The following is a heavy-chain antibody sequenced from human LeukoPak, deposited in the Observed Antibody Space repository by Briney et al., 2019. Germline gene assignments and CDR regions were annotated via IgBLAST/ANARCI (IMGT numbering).Heavy chain of an antibody. Sequence: ASVKVSCKASGYTFTTYYMHWVRQAPGQGLEWMGWINPNSGDTNYAQKFQGRVTMTRYASITTAYMELSRLRSDDTAVYYCATDRYSSSSGRFDPWGQGTLVTVSS. V-gene: IGHV1-2*02. J-gene: IGHJ5*02. CDR3: ATDRYSSSSGRFDP. CDR1: GYTFTTYY. CDR2: INPNSGDT. D-gene: IGHD6-6*01.